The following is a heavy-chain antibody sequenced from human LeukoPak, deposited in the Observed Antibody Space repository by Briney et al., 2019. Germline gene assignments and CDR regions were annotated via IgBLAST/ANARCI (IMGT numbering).Heavy chain of an antibody. Sequence: SETLSLTCAVYGGSFSGYYWSWIRQPPGKGLEWIGEINHSGSTNYNPSLKSRVTISVDTSKNQFSLRLSSVTAADTAVYYCARVCQHKAARPDYYYMDVWGKGTTVTVSS. CDR3: ARVCQHKAARPDYYYMDV. D-gene: IGHD6-6*01. J-gene: IGHJ6*03. V-gene: IGHV4-34*01. CDR1: GGSFSGYY. CDR2: INHSGST.